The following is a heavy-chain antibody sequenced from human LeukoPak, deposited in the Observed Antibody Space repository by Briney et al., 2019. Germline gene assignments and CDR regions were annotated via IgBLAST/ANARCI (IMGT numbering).Heavy chain of an antibody. D-gene: IGHD5-24*01. V-gene: IGHV4-34*01. J-gene: IGHJ4*02. CDR3: ARGGRDGYNTGLDY. CDR1: GGSFSGYY. Sequence: SETLSLTCAVYGGSFSGYYWSWIRQPPGKGLEWIGEINHSGSTNYNPSLKSRVTISVDTSKNQFSLKLSSVTAADTAVDYCARGGRDGYNTGLDYWGQGTLVTVSS. CDR2: INHSGST.